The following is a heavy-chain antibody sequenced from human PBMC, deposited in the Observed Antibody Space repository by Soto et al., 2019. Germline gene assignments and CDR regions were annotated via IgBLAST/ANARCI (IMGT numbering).Heavy chain of an antibody. Sequence: PGGSLRLSCAASGFTFSDYYMSWIRQAPGKGLEWVSYISSSGSTIYYADSVKGRFTISRDNAKNSLYLQMNSLRAEDTAVYYCARDDPYYYYYGMDVWGQGTTVTVSS. CDR2: ISSSGSTI. V-gene: IGHV3-11*01. CDR1: GFTFSDYY. CDR3: ARDDPYYYYYGMDV. J-gene: IGHJ6*02.